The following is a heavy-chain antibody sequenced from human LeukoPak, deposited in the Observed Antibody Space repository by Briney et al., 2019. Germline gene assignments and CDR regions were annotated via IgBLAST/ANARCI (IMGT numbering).Heavy chain of an antibody. CDR2: IKEDGSEK. CDR3: ARVANSVYDFWSGYSVVAHFDY. V-gene: IGHV3-7*01. CDR1: GFTFSNYW. Sequence: GGSLRLSCAASGFTFSNYWMSWVRQAPGKGLEWVANIKEDGSEKYYVDSVKGRFTISRDNAKNSLYLQMNSLRAEDTAVYYCARVANSVYDFWSGYSVVAHFDYWGQGTLVTVSS. D-gene: IGHD3-3*01. J-gene: IGHJ4*02.